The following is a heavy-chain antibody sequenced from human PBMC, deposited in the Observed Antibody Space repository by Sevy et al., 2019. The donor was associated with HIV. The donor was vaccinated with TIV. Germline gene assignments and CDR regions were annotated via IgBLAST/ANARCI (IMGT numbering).Heavy chain of an antibody. V-gene: IGHV3-15*01. D-gene: IGHD5-12*01. J-gene: IGHJ6*02. CDR2: IKSKADGGTT. CDR3: TTYSSLSLAMMVEAEGGMDV. CDR1: GFTFSDPW. Sequence: GGSLRLSCLASGFTFSDPWMSWVRQAPGKGLEWVGRIKSKADGGTTDYAAPVKGRFTISIDNSKNNLYLQMESLQTEDTAVYYCTTYSSLSLAMMVEAEGGMDVWGQGTTVTVSS.